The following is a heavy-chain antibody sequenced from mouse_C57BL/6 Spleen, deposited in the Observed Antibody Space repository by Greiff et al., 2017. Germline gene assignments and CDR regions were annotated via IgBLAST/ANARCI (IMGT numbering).Heavy chain of an antibody. CDR3: RAFIKAYYAMDY. J-gene: IGHJ4*01. CDR1: GYTFTSYW. CDR2: INPSSGYT. Sequence: QVQLQQSGAELAKPGASVKLSCKASGYTFTSYWMHWVKQRPGQGLEWIGYINPSSGYTKYNQKFKDQATLTADKSSSPAYMQLSSLTYEDSAVYYCRAFIKAYYAMDYWGQGTSVTVSS. D-gene: IGHD1-1*01. V-gene: IGHV1-7*01.